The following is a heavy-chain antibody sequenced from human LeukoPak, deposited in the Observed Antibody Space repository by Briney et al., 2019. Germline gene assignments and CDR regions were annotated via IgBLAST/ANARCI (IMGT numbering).Heavy chain of an antibody. J-gene: IGHJ4*02. V-gene: IGHV3-11*04. CDR2: ISSGGSTI. D-gene: IGHD5-12*01. Sequence: GGSLRLSCAASGFIFSDYYMSWIRQAPAKGLEWVSYISSGGSTIYYADSVKGRFTISRDNAKNSLYLQMNSLRAEDTAVYYCARDGGYAKFDYWGQGTLVTVSS. CDR3: ARDGGYAKFDY. CDR1: GFIFSDYY.